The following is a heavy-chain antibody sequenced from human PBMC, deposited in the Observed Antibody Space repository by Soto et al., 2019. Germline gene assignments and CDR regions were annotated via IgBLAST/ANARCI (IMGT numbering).Heavy chain of an antibody. CDR3: ATATGRYSSGWFDAFDI. D-gene: IGHD6-19*01. CDR2: INPSGGST. J-gene: IGHJ3*02. Sequence: VKVSCKASGYTFTSYYMHWVRQAPGQGLEWMGIINPSGGSTSYAQKFQGRVTMTRDTSTSTVYMELSSLRSEDTAVYYCATATGRYSSGWFDAFDIWGQWTMVTVSS. CDR1: GYTFTSYY. V-gene: IGHV1-46*03.